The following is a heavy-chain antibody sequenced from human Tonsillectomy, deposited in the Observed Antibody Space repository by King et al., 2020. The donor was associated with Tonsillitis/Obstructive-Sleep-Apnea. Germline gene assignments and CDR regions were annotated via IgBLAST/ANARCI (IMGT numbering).Heavy chain of an antibody. CDR2: FHPEDTET. J-gene: IGHJ4*02. CDR3: ATYGKYYYDTSGYYYYLDY. D-gene: IGHD3-22*01. V-gene: IGHV1-24*01. Sequence: QLVQSGAEVKKPGASVKVSCKVPGYTVTDLAIHWVRQAPGKGLEWMGGFHPEDTETIYAQKFLGRVTLTEDTSTDTAYMELSSLSYEETAVYYCATYGKYYYDTSGYYYYLDYWGQGTLVSVSS. CDR1: GYTVTDLA.